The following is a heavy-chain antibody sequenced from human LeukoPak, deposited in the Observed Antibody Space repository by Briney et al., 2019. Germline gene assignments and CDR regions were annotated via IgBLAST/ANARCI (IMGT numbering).Heavy chain of an antibody. CDR1: GVTFSTYG. CDR3: ARSYGDYVRY. J-gene: IGHJ4*02. CDR2: ISNGGVTI. V-gene: IGHV3-48*04. D-gene: IGHD4-17*01. Sequence: GGSLRLSCAASGVTFSTYGMHWVRQAPGKGLEWVSYISNGGVTINYADSVKGRFTISRDNAKSSLYLQMNSLRAEDTAVYYCARSYGDYVRYWGQGTLVTVSS.